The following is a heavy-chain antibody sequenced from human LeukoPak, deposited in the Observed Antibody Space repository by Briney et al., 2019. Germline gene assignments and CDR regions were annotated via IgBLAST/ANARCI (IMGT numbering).Heavy chain of an antibody. J-gene: IGHJ5*02. CDR1: GFTFSNAW. Sequence: GGSLRLSCAASGFTFSNAWMSWVRQAPGKGLEWVGRIKSKTDGGTTDYAAPVKGRFTISRDDSKNTLYLQMNSLKTEETAVYYCIACIGHWFDPWGQGTLVTVSS. V-gene: IGHV3-15*05. CDR2: IKSKTDGGTT. CDR3: IACIGHWFDP.